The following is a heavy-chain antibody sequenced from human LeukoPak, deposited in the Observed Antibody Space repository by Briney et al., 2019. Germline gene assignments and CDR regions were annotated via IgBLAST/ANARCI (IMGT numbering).Heavy chain of an antibody. Sequence: EASVKVSCKASGYSFTNFGISWARQAPGQGLEWVGWVSGYNGKTNYAQKVQGRVTMTTDTSTTTAYMELRSLRSDDTAVYYCARGGSYYYPYYMDVWAKGPRSPSP. D-gene: IGHD3-16*01. CDR2: VSGYNGKT. V-gene: IGHV1-18*01. J-gene: IGHJ6*03. CDR1: GYSFTNFG. CDR3: ARGGSYYYPYYMDV.